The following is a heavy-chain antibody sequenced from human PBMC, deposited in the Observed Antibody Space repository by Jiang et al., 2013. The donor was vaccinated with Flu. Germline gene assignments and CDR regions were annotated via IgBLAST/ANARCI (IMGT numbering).Heavy chain of an antibody. V-gene: IGHV1-18*04. CDR3: ARDRPSFIAYSGYEPFDY. CDR2: ISAYNGNT. J-gene: IGHJ4*02. D-gene: IGHD5-12*01. CDR1: GYTFTCYG. Sequence: SVKVSCKASGYTFTCYGISWVRQAPGQGLEWMGWISAYNGNTNYAQKLQGRVTMTTDTSTSTAYMELRSLRSDDTAVYYCARDRPSFIAYSGYEPFDYWGQGTLVTVSS.